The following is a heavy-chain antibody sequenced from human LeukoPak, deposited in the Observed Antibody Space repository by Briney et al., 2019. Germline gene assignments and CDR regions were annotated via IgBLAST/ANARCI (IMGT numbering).Heavy chain of an antibody. CDR2: VHPDTGYA. CDR3: ARGPRNDP. Sequence: ASVKVSCKTSGYPFTTYEINWVRQAAGQGLEWMGWVHPDTGYADYAQKFQGRVTMTSDTSIRTAYMELSSLRSDDTAVYLCARGPRNDPWGQGTLVTVSS. J-gene: IGHJ5*02. V-gene: IGHV1-8*01. CDR1: GYPFTTYE. D-gene: IGHD1-14*01.